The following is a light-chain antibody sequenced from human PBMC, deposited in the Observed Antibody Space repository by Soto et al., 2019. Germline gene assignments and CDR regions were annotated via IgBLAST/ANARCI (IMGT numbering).Light chain of an antibody. V-gene: IGKV3-15*01. CDR1: QSVSSK. Sequence: EIVMTQSPGTLSVSPGERVTLSCRASQSVSSKVAWYQQKPGQPPRLLIFTAALWATGVPARFSGSGSGTEFTLTISSLQSEDFAVYWCQQYYTWPLEYTFGPGNKLEI. J-gene: IGKJ2*01. CDR2: TAA. CDR3: QQYYTWPLEYT.